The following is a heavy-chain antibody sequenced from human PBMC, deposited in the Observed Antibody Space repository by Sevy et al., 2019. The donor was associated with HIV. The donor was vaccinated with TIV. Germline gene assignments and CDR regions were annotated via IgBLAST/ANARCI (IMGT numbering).Heavy chain of an antibody. V-gene: IGHV3-7*01. CDR3: VRGGVGGFSYSLDT. D-gene: IGHD5-18*01. CDR1: GFTFSAYW. J-gene: IGHJ5*02. Sequence: GGSLRISCAASGFTFSAYWMSWVRQAPGKGLEWVATMKQDGSEKYYVDSVKGRLTISRDNAKNSLYLQVNSLRAEDTAVYYCVRGGVGGFSYSLDTRGQGTLVTVSS. CDR2: MKQDGSEK.